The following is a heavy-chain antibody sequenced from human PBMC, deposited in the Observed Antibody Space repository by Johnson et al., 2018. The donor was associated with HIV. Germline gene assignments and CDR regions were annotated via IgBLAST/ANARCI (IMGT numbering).Heavy chain of an antibody. V-gene: IGHV3-30*02. J-gene: IGHJ3*02. CDR3: ARSPETGDRLWRAFDI. D-gene: IGHD4-17*01. CDR1: GFTFSRYG. CDR2: IRYDGSNK. Sequence: MLLVESGGGVVQPGGSLRLSCAASGFTFSRYGMHWVRQAPGKGLEWVAFIRYDGSNKYYANSVKGRFTISRDSSKNTLYLQMKSLRVEDTAVYYCARSPETGDRLWRAFDIWGQGTMVTVSS.